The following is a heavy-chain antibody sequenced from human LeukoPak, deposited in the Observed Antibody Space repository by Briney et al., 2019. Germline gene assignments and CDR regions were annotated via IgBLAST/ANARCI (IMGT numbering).Heavy chain of an antibody. CDR1: GGSFSGYS. CDR3: ARGVDYYGV. V-gene: IGHV4-34*01. CDR2: INHSGGT. J-gene: IGHJ4*02. D-gene: IGHD3-10*01. Sequence: PSETLSLTCAVYGGSFSGYSWNWIRQPPVKGLEWIGEINHSGGTNYNPSLKSRVTISVDTSKKQFTLKLSSVTAADTAVYYCARGVDYYGVWGQGTLVTVSS.